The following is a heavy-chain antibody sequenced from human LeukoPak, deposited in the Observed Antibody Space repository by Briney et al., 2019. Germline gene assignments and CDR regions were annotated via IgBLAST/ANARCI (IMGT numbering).Heavy chain of an antibody. CDR3: ARDGPGYGGNPTLGY. J-gene: IGHJ4*02. Sequence: ASVKVSCKASEYTFTSYYMHWVRQAPGQGLEWMGIINPSGGSTSYAQKFQGRLTMTRDTSTSTVYMELSSLRSEDTAVYYCARDGPGYGGNPTLGYWGQGTLVTVSS. D-gene: IGHD4-23*01. V-gene: IGHV1-46*03. CDR1: EYTFTSYY. CDR2: INPSGGST.